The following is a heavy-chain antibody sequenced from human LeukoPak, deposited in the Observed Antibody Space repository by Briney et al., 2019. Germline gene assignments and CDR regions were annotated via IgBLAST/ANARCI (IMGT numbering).Heavy chain of an antibody. D-gene: IGHD2-15*01. CDR1: GFTVSSNY. V-gene: IGHV3-53*01. J-gene: IGHJ4*02. CDR2: IYSGGST. CDR3: ATLGYCSGGSCYSYFDY. Sequence: PGGSLRLSCAASGFTVSSNYMSWVRQAPGKGLEWVSVIYSGGSTYYADSVKGRFTISRDNSRNTLYLQMNSLRAEDTAVYYCATLGYCSGGSCYSYFDYWGQGTLVTVSS.